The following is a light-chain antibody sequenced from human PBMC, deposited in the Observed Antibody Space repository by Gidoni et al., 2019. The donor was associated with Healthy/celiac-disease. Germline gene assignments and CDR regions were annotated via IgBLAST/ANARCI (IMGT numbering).Light chain of an antibody. V-gene: IGLV6-57*01. CDR1: SGSIASNY. CDR3: QSYDSSNHWV. CDR2: EDN. J-gene: IGLJ3*02. Sequence: NFMLTQPHSASESPGKKVTISCTRSSGSIASNYVQWYQQRPGSSPTTVIYEDNQSPSGVPDRFSGSIDSSSNSASLTISGLKTEDEADYYCQSYDSSNHWVFGGGTKLTVL.